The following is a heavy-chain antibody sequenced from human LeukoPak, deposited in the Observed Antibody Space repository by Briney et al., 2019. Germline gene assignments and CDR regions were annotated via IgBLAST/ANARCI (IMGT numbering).Heavy chain of an antibody. J-gene: IGHJ4*02. CDR1: GYTFTGYY. CDR2: MNPNSGNT. D-gene: IGHD4-17*01. Sequence: ASVKVSCKASGYTFTGYYMHWVRQAPGQGLEWMGWMNPNSGNTGYAQKFQGRVTITRNTSISTAYMELSSLRSEDTAVYYCARVPPYGDYELDYWGQGTLVTVSS. CDR3: ARVPPYGDYELDY. V-gene: IGHV1-8*03.